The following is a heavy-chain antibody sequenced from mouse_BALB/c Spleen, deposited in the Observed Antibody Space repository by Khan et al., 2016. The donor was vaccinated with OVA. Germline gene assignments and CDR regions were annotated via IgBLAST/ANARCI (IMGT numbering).Heavy chain of an antibody. D-gene: IGHD3-1*01. Sequence: QVQLKESGAELMKPGASVKISCKATGYTFSNYWIEWVKQRPGHGLEWIGEILPRSGTTNYTEKFKGKATFTADTSSNTAYMQLSSLTSEDSAVYYCASTARAYYYSMDYWGQGTSVTVSS. CDR1: GYTFSNYW. V-gene: IGHV1-9*01. CDR3: ASTARAYYYSMDY. CDR2: ILPRSGTT. J-gene: IGHJ4*01.